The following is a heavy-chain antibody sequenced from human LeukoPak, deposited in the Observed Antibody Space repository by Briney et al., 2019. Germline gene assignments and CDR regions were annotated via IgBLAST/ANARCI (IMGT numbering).Heavy chain of an antibody. CDR3: ARIFTLRYYDTNSHSSPFDY. CDR2: ISYDGTNH. J-gene: IGHJ4*02. V-gene: IGHV3-30*19. CDR1: GFTFKNYG. Sequence: QPGGSLRLSCAASGFTFKNYGIHWVRQAPGKGLEWEAVISYDGTNHYYADSVKGRFTISRDNSKNTLYLEVNSLRAEDTAIYYCARIFTLRYYDTNSHSSPFDYWGQGTPVTVSS. D-gene: IGHD3-22*01.